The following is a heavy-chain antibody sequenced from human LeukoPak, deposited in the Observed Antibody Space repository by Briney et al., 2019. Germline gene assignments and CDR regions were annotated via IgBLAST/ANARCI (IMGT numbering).Heavy chain of an antibody. CDR1: GGSIGSSNW. CDR3: ARASGYVTWYFDL. D-gene: IGHD5-12*01. J-gene: IGHJ2*01. Sequence: SSKTLSLTCAVSGGSIGSSNWWSWVRQPPGKGLEWIGEIYHSGSTNYNPSLKSRVTISVDKSKNQFSLKLSSVTAADTAVYYCARASGYVTWYFDLWGRGTLVTVSS. V-gene: IGHV4-4*02. CDR2: IYHSGST.